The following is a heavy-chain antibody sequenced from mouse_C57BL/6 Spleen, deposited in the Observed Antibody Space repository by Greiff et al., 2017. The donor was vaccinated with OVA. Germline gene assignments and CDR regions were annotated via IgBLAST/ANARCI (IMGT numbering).Heavy chain of an antibody. Sequence: VQLQQSGAELVRPGTSVKVSCKASGYAFTNYLIEWVKQRPGQGLEWIGVINPGSGGTNYNEKFKGKATLTADKSSSTAYMQLSSLTSEDSAVYFCARYDYEGGYYFDYWGQGTTLTVSS. D-gene: IGHD2-4*01. V-gene: IGHV1-54*01. J-gene: IGHJ2*01. CDR1: GYAFTNYL. CDR3: ARYDYEGGYYFDY. CDR2: INPGSGGT.